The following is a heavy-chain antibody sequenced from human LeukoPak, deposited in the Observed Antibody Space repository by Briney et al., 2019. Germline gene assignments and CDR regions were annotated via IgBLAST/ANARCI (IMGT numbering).Heavy chain of an antibody. D-gene: IGHD2-2*01. V-gene: IGHV3-30*02. CDR1: GFTFSSYG. CDR3: AKDPLRYCSSTSCKLGYFQH. CDR2: IRYDGSNK. Sequence: GGSLRLSCAASGFTFSSYGMHWVRQAPGKGLDWVAFIRYDGSNKYYADSVKGRFTISRDNSKNTLYLQMNSLRAEDTAVYYCAKDPLRYCSSTSCKLGYFQHWGQGTLVTVSS. J-gene: IGHJ1*01.